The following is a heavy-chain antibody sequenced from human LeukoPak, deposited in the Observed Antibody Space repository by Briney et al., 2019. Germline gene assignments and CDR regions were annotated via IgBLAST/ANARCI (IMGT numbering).Heavy chain of an antibody. V-gene: IGHV3-48*02. Sequence: GGSLRLSCAASGFTFSSYIMNWVRQAPGKRLEWVSYISSSSSTIYYADSVKGRFTISRDNAKNSLYLQMNSLRDEDTAVYYCARDSGIAVAGTQADFDYWGQGTLVTVSS. CDR3: ARDSGIAVAGTQADFDY. D-gene: IGHD6-19*01. J-gene: IGHJ4*02. CDR1: GFTFSSYI. CDR2: ISSSSSTI.